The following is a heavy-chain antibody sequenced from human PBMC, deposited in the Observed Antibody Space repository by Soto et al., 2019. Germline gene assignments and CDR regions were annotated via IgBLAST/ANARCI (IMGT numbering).Heavy chain of an antibody. Sequence: SETLSLTCAVYGGSFSGYYWSWIRQPPGKGLEWIGEINHSGSTNYNPSLKSRVTISVDTSKNQFSLKLSSVTAADTAVYYCARDRHPPTTLRIFGVVHSYGMEVWGQGTKVTVSS. J-gene: IGHJ6*02. CDR3: ARDRHPPTTLRIFGVVHSYGMEV. D-gene: IGHD3-3*01. CDR2: INHSGST. V-gene: IGHV4-34*01. CDR1: GGSFSGYY.